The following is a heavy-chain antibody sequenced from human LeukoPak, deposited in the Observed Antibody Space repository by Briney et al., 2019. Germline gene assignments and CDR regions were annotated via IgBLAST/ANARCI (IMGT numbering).Heavy chain of an antibody. CDR2: ISGGGGST. CDR3: AKGLRTPLVY. D-gene: IGHD2-15*01. Sequence: GASLRLSCAAAGFTFSSYAMRWGRHAAGGVLEWVAVISGGGGSTYYADSVKGRFTISTNNSKNTMYLQMNSLRAEDTAVYYCAKGLRTPLVYWGQGTLVTASS. J-gene: IGHJ4*02. V-gene: IGHV3-23*01. CDR1: GFTFSSYA.